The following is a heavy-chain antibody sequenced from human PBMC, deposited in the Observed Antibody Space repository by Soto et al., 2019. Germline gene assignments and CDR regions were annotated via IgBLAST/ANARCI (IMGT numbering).Heavy chain of an antibody. Sequence: ASVKVSCKASGYTFTSYGISWVRQAPGQGLEWMGGIIPIFGTSSYAQKFQGRVTITADESTSTAYMELSSLRSDDTAVYYCARSPNTSLQTFGYWG. CDR1: GYTFTSYG. V-gene: IGHV1-69*13. CDR3: ARSPNTSLQTFGY. CDR2: IIPIFGTS. D-gene: IGHD1-1*01. J-gene: IGHJ4*01.